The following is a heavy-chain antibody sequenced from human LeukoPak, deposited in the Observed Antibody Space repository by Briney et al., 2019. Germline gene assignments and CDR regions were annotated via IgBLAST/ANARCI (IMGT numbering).Heavy chain of an antibody. Sequence: PGGSLRLSCAASGFTFSSYSMNWVRQAPGKGLEWVSSISSSSSYIYYADSVKGRFTISRDNAKNSLYLQMNSLRAEDTAVYYCAREGDIVVVVAGPGYYFDYWGQGTLVTVSS. J-gene: IGHJ4*02. D-gene: IGHD2-15*01. CDR1: GFTFSSYS. V-gene: IGHV3-21*01. CDR2: ISSSSSYI. CDR3: AREGDIVVVVAGPGYYFDY.